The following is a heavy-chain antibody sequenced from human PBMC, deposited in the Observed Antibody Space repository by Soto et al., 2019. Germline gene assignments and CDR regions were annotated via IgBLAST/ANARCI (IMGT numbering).Heavy chain of an antibody. CDR3: ATEYSY. CDR1: GFNFSNYG. D-gene: IGHD2-15*01. Sequence: GGSLRLSCAASGFNFSNYGMHWVRQAPGKGLEWVALIWYDGNNKYYGDSVKGRFTISRDNSKNTLYLQMNSLTAEDTAVYYCATEYSYWGQGTMVTVSS. J-gene: IGHJ4*03. V-gene: IGHV3-33*01. CDR2: IWYDGNNK.